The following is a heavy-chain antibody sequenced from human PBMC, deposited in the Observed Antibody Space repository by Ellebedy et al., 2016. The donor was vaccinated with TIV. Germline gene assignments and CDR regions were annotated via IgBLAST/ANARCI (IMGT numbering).Heavy chain of an antibody. D-gene: IGHD3-10*01. CDR3: ARDYYGSGSYQDY. J-gene: IGHJ4*02. V-gene: IGHV3-30*03. CDR2: ISYGGSNK. CDR1: GFTFSSYG. Sequence: PGGSLRLSCAASGFTFSSYGMHWVRQAPGQGLEWVAVISYGGSNKYYADSVKGRFTISRDNSKSTLYLQMDSLRAEDTAVYYCARDYYGSGSYQDYWGQGTLVTVSS.